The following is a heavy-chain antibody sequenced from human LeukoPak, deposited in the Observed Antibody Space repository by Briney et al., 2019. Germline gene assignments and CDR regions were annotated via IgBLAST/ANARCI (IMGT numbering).Heavy chain of an antibody. CDR2: IRYDGSNK. Sequence: PGGSLRLSCAVSGFTFSSYGMHGVLQAPGKGREWVAFIRYDGSNKYYADSVKGRFTISRDNAKTSVSLQMNSLRAEDTAVYYCARLHCSGTSCYAGLIDYWGQGTLVTVSS. CDR1: GFTFSSYG. J-gene: IGHJ4*02. V-gene: IGHV3-33*08. D-gene: IGHD2-2*01. CDR3: ARLHCSGTSCYAGLIDY.